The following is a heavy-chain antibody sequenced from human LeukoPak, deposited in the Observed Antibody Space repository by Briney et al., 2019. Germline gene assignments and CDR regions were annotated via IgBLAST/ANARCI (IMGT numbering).Heavy chain of an antibody. CDR1: GFTVSSNY. CDR2: IYSGGST. Sequence: GGSLRLSSAASGFTVSSNYMSWVRQAPGKGLEWVSVIYSGGSTYYADSVKGRFTISRDNSKNTLYLQMNSLRAEDTAVYYCARLTVTYAYYWGQGTLVTVSS. V-gene: IGHV3-53*01. CDR3: ARLTVTYAYY. D-gene: IGHD4-17*01. J-gene: IGHJ4*02.